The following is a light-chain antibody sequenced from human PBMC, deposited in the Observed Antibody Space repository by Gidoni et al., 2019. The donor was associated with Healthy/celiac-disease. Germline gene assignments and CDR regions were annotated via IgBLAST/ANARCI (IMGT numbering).Light chain of an antibody. Sequence: EIVMTQSPATLSVSPGERATLSCRASQSVSSNLAWYQQNSGQAPRLLIYGESTRATGIPARFSGSGSGTEFTLTISSLQSEDFAVYSCQQYNNWPPLTFGGGTKVEIK. CDR3: QQYNNWPPLT. CDR2: GES. CDR1: QSVSSN. V-gene: IGKV3-15*01. J-gene: IGKJ4*01.